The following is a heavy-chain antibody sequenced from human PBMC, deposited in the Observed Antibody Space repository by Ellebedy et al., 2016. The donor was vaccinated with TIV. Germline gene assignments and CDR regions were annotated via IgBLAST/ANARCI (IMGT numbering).Heavy chain of an antibody. D-gene: IGHD4-23*01. Sequence: GESLKISCAASGFTFSGYWMHWVRQPPGKGLVWVSRIPTDGSSTTYADSVKGRFSISRDNAKNTLYLPMSSLSAEDTAVYYCVRDKQDYGGGYYFDGMDVWGQGTMVTISS. V-gene: IGHV3-74*01. CDR3: VRDKQDYGGGYYFDGMDV. J-gene: IGHJ6*02. CDR1: GFTFSGYW. CDR2: IPTDGSST.